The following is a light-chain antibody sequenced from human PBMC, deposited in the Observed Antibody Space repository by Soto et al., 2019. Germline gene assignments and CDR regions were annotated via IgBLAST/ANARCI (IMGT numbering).Light chain of an antibody. Sequence: EIVLTQAPATLSLSPGERATLSCRASQSVNIYFAWYQQRPGQAPRLLIYDVSNRATGIPARFSGSGSGTGFTLTISSLEPEDFAVCYCQQRSSWPVTFGGGTKVEIK. V-gene: IGKV3-11*01. CDR2: DVS. CDR3: QQRSSWPVT. CDR1: QSVNIY. J-gene: IGKJ4*01.